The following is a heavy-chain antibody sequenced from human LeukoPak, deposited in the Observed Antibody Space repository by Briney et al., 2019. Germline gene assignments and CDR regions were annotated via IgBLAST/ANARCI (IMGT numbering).Heavy chain of an antibody. CDR3: APGDSTGYLFDY. J-gene: IGHJ4*02. D-gene: IGHD4-17*01. Sequence: ASVKVSCKFSVYTLTELSMHWVRQAPGKGLEWMGGFDPEDGETIYAQKFQGRVTMTEDTSTDTAYMELSSLRSEDTAVYYCAPGDSTGYLFDYWGQGTLVTVSS. V-gene: IGHV1-24*01. CDR2: FDPEDGET. CDR1: VYTLTELS.